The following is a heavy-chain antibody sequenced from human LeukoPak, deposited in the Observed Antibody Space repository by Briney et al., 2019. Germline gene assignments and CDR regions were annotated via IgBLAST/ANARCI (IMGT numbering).Heavy chain of an antibody. V-gene: IGHV1-69*05. Sequence: ASVKVSCKASGGTFSSYAISWVRQAPGQGLEWMGGIIPIFGTANYAQKLQGRVTMTTDTSTSTAYMELRSLRSDDTAVYYCARFYHSSSYDYWGQGTLVTVSS. J-gene: IGHJ4*02. D-gene: IGHD6-6*01. CDR2: IIPIFGTA. CDR1: GGTFSSYA. CDR3: ARFYHSSSYDY.